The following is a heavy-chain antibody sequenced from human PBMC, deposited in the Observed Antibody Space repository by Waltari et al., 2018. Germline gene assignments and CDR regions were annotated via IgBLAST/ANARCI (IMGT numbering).Heavy chain of an antibody. CDR1: GGTFSSYA. J-gene: IGHJ4*02. Sequence: QVQLVQSGAEVKKPGSSVKVSCKASGGTFSSYAISWVRQAPGQGLGLMGGFIPIFGRANYSQKFQGRVTITADESTSTAYMELSSLRSEDTAVYYFARVRDAQGNYYGSGSFDYWGQGTLVTVSS. D-gene: IGHD3-10*01. CDR2: FIPIFGRA. CDR3: ARVRDAQGNYYGSGSFDY. V-gene: IGHV1-69*01.